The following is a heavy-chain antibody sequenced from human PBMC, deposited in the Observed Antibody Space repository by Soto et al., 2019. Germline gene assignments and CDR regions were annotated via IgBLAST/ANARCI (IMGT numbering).Heavy chain of an antibody. CDR2: ISGSGGST. CDR3: AKGPVEWELNYYFDY. D-gene: IGHD1-26*01. CDR1: GFTFSSYA. J-gene: IGHJ4*02. Sequence: GGSLRLSCAASGFTFSSYAMSWVRQAPGKGLEWVSAISGSGGSTYYAGSVKGRFTISRDNSKNTLYLQMNSLRAEDTAVYYCAKGPVEWELNYYFDYWGQGTLVTVSS. V-gene: IGHV3-23*01.